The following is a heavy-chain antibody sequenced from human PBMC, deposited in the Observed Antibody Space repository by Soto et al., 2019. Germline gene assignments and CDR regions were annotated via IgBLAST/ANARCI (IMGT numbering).Heavy chain of an antibody. D-gene: IGHD3-9*01. CDR1: GGSVSSDFSS. J-gene: IGHJ4*02. CDR3: ARGQPGLFSFDS. CDR2: IYHSGSS. V-gene: IGHV4-30-2*01. Sequence: QLHLQESGSGLLKPSQTLSLTCGVSGGSVSSDFSSWIWIRQTSGKGLEWIGYIYHSGSSYFNPSLVSRGSISIDTSRSGFSLNLTSVTAADTAVYYCARGQPGLFSFDSWGQGILVTVSS.